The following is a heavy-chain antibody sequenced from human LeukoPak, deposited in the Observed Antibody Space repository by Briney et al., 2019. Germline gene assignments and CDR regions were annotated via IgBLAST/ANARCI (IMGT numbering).Heavy chain of an antibody. Sequence: SETLSLTCTVSGGSISSYYWSWIRQPPGKGLKWIGYIYYSGSTNYNPSLKSRVTISVDTSKNQFSLKLSSVTAADTAVYYCARAPKYYDFSPEPYGMDVWGQGTTVTVSS. V-gene: IGHV4-59*01. CDR2: IYYSGST. D-gene: IGHD3-3*01. CDR1: GGSISSYY. J-gene: IGHJ6*02. CDR3: ARAPKYYDFSPEPYGMDV.